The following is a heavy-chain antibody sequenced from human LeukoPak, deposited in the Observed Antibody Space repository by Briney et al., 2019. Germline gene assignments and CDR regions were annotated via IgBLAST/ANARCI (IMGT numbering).Heavy chain of an antibody. CDR2: IRSDGSNK. CDR1: GFTFSSYG. V-gene: IGHV3-30*02. J-gene: IGHJ4*02. CDR3: ARALIGYYFDY. Sequence: GGSLRLSCAGSGFTFSSYGMHWVRQAPGKGLEWVAFIRSDGSNKYYADSVKGRFTISRDSSKNTLYLQMNSLRAEDTAVYYCARALIGYYFDYWGQGTLVTVSS. D-gene: IGHD2-8*01.